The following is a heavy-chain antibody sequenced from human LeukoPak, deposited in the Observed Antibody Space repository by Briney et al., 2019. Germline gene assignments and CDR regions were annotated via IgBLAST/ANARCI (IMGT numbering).Heavy chain of an antibody. CDR2: ISSSSSFR. V-gene: IGHV3-21*01. Sequence: SGGSLRLSCAASGFNFSSYSMNWVRQAPGKGLEWVSSISSSSSFRYYADSVKGRFTISRDNDKNSLYLQMNSLRAEDTAVYYCARESSGYFYWGQGTLVTVSS. CDR3: ARESSGYFY. D-gene: IGHD3-22*01. CDR1: GFNFSSYS. J-gene: IGHJ4*02.